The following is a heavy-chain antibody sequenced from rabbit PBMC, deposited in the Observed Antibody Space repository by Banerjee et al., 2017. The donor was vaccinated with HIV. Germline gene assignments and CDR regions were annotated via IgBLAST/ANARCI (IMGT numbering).Heavy chain of an antibody. V-gene: IGHV1S45*01. D-gene: IGHD4-1*01. CDR2: INAVTGKA. Sequence: EQLVESGGGLVQPEGSLTLTCTASGFSFSNKAVMCWVRQAPGKGLEWIACINAVTGKAVYASWAKGRFTFSKTSSTTVTLQMTSLTAADTATYFCARDLPGVIGWNFGWWGPGTLVTVS. CDR1: GFSFSNKAV. CDR3: ARDLPGVIGWNFGW. J-gene: IGHJ6*01.